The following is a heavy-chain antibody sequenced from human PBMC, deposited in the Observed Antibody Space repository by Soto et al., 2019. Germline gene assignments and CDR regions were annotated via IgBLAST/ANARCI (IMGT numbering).Heavy chain of an antibody. CDR3: ARDLGAGYYYDSSGYHLNWFDP. CDR1: GGTFSSYA. Sequence: GASVKVSCKASGGTFSSYAISWVRQAPGQGLEWMGGIIPIFGTANYAQKFQGRVTITADESTSTAYMELSSLRSEDTAVYYCARDLGAGYYYDSSGYHLNWFDPWGQGTLVTVSS. J-gene: IGHJ5*02. CDR2: IIPIFGTA. V-gene: IGHV1-69*13. D-gene: IGHD3-22*01.